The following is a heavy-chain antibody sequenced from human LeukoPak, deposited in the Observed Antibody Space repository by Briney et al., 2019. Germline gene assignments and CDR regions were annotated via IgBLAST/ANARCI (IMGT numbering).Heavy chain of an antibody. J-gene: IGHJ4*02. Sequence: GESLQISCKGSGYSFTSYWIGWVRQMPGKGLEWMGIIYPSDSYTNYSPSFQGHVTISADKSISTAYLQWSSLKASDTAMYYCARGMTTADYWGQGTLVTVSS. D-gene: IGHD4-17*01. V-gene: IGHV5-10-1*01. CDR2: IYPSDSYT. CDR1: GYSFTSYW. CDR3: ARGMTTADY.